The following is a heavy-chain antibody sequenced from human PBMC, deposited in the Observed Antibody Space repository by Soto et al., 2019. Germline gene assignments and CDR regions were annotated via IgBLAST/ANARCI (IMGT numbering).Heavy chain of an antibody. D-gene: IGHD3-10*01. J-gene: IGHJ6*02. V-gene: IGHV1-8*01. CDR1: GYTFPRHD. CDR2: MNPNTGDR. CDR3: ARGSWFGDLGNFYYAMDV. Sequence: QVQLVQSGAEVKKPGASVKVSCRASGYTFPRHDINWVRQATGQGLEWLGWMNPNTGDRGYAQKFQGRVTMTGNTSISTAYLELISLRSEDTAVYYCARGSWFGDLGNFYYAMDVWGQGTTVTVSS.